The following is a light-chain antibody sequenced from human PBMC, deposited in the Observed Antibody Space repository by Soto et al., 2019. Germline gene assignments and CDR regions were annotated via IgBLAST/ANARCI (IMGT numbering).Light chain of an antibody. J-gene: IGKJ2*01. CDR1: QGIGTW. V-gene: IGKV1-12*01. CDR2: TAS. CDR3: QQTNIFPGT. Sequence: DIQMTQSPSSVSASVGDRLTITCRARQGIGTWLAWYQQKPGKAPKLLIYTASSLHSGVPSRFSGSGSGTDFTLTINSLQPEDFATYYGQQTNIFPGTFGQGTKLEIK.